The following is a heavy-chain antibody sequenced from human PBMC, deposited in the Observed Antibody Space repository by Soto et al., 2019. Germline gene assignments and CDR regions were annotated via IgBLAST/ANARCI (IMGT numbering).Heavy chain of an antibody. Sequence: QVQLVQSGADVKKPGSSVKVSCMASGGTFRSYAVSWVRQAPGQGLEWTGRIIPILGITNYAQKFQGRITITADKSXKXGXMXLARLPADDTAVYYCWRDRDPLYSSGTAPVYYGMDVWGQGTTVTVSS. CDR1: GGTFRSYA. CDR2: IIPILGIT. D-gene: IGHD6-19*01. J-gene: IGHJ6*02. CDR3: WRDRDPLYSSGTAPVYYGMDV. V-gene: IGHV1-69*04.